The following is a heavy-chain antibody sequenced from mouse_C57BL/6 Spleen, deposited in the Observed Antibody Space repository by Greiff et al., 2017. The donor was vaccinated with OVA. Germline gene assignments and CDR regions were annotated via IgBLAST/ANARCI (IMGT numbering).Heavy chain of an antibody. CDR2: INPSSGST. CDR3: AREGRGLDY. V-gene: IGHV1-4*01. Sequence: VQLQQSGAELARPGASVKMSCKASGYTFTSYTMHWVNQRPGKGLEWIGYINPSSGSTKYNQKFKDQATLTVDKSSSTAYMQLSSLTSEDSAVYYCAREGRGLDYWGQGTTLTVSS. CDR1: GYTFTSYT. D-gene: IGHD3-3*01. J-gene: IGHJ2*01.